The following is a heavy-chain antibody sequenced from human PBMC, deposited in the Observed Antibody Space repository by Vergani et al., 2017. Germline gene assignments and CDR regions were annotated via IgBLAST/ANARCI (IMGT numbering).Heavy chain of an antibody. J-gene: IGHJ6*03. V-gene: IGHV3-53*01. CDR3: ARVIGGDPTDIVATIEHYYYYYYMDV. D-gene: IGHD5-12*01. CDR1: GFTVSSNY. Sequence: EVQLVESGGGLIQPGGSLRLSCAASGFTVSSNYMSWVRQAPGKGLEWVSVIYSGGSTYYADSVKGRFTISRDNAKNSLYLQMNSLRDEDTAVYYCARVIGGDPTDIVATIEHYYYYYYMDVWGKGP. CDR2: IYSGGST.